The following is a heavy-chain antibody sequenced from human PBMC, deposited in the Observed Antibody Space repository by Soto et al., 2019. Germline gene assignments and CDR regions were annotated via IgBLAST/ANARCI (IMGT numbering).Heavy chain of an antibody. CDR2: IYYSGST. J-gene: IGHJ4*02. D-gene: IGHD5-12*01. V-gene: IGHV4-59*01. CDR3: AREGSGYDLTVDY. Sequence: PSETLSLTCTVSGGSISSYYWSWIRQPPGKGLEWIGYIYYSGSTNYNPSLKSRVTISVDTSKNQFSLKLSSVTAADTAVYYCAREGSGYDLTVDYWGQGTLVTVSS. CDR1: GGSISSYY.